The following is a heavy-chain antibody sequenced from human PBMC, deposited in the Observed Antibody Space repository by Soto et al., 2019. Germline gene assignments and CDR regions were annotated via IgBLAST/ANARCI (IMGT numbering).Heavy chain of an antibody. J-gene: IGHJ5*02. CDR1: GDSVSSNSAA. V-gene: IGHV6-1*01. Sequence: SPTLSLTCAISGDSVSSNSAAWNWIRQSPSRGLEWLGRTYYRSKWYNDYAVSVKSRITINPDTSKNQFSLQLNSVTPEDTAVYYCARGGDGGGSYGVGWFDPWGQGTLVTVSS. CDR3: ARGGDGGGSYGVGWFDP. D-gene: IGHD2-15*01. CDR2: TYYRSKWYN.